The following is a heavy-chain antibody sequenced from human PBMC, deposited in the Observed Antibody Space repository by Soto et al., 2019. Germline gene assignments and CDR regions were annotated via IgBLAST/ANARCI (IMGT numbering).Heavy chain of an antibody. J-gene: IGHJ6*02. CDR3: TRDGGRTIDYDFWSGYASSFNYYYYYVMDV. CDR2: IRSKAYGGTT. D-gene: IGHD3-3*01. Sequence: PGVSLRLSCAASGFTLGDYAMSWVRQAPGKGLEWVGFIRSKAYGGTTEYAASVKGRFTISRDDSKSIAYLQMNSLKTEDTAVYYCTRDGGRTIDYDFWSGYASSFNYYYYYVMDVCGQGTTVTVS. CDR1: GFTLGDYA. V-gene: IGHV3-49*04.